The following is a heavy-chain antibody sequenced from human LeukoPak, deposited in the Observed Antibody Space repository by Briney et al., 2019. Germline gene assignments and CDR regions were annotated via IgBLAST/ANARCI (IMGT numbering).Heavy chain of an antibody. J-gene: IGHJ3*02. CDR2: ISYDGSNK. CDR3: AKEGLRSSAFDI. Sequence: GGSLRLSCAASGFTYSSYAMHWVRQAPGKGLEWVAVISYDGSNKYYADSVKGRFTISRDNSKNTLYLQMNSLRAEDTAVYYCAKEGLRSSAFDIWGQGTMVTVSP. CDR1: GFTYSSYA. D-gene: IGHD1-14*01. V-gene: IGHV3-30-3*01.